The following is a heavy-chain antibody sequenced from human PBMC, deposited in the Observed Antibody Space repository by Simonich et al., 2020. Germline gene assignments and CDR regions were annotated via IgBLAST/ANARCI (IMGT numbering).Heavy chain of an antibody. CDR3: ARTNTMRELDTMVRGVDYFDY. V-gene: IGHV1-69*09. CDR1: GGTFSSYA. CDR2: IIPILVIA. Sequence: QVQLVQSGAEVKKPGSSVKVSCKASGGTFSSYAISWVRQAPGQGLEWMGGIIPILVIANNAQTFKGRVTITADKSTSTAYMERSSLRSEDTAVDYCARTNTMRELDTMVRGVDYFDYWGQGTLVTVSS. D-gene: IGHD3-10*01. J-gene: IGHJ4*02.